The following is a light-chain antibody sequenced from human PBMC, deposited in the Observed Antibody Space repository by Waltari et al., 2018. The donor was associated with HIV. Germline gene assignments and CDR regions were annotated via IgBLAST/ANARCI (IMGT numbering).Light chain of an antibody. Sequence: SALTQPRSVSGSPGQSVSISCTGATSSLRGTNFVSWYQQHAGRTPRVVILDVDKRPSDVPGRFSASKSGDTASLTISGLQPDDEALYFCSAFVASSSWVFGG. J-gene: IGLJ3*02. CDR3: SAFVASSSWV. CDR1: TSSLRGTNF. V-gene: IGLV2-11*01. CDR2: DVD.